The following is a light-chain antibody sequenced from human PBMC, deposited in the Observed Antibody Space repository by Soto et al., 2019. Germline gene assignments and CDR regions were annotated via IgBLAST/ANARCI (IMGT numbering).Light chain of an antibody. J-gene: IGKJ5*01. Sequence: EIVLTQSPATLSLSPGERATLSCRASQSVSSYLAWYQQKPGQAPRLLIYHASNRATGIPARFSGSGSGTDFPLTISSLEPEDFAVYYCQQRSNWRITFGQGTRLEIK. CDR1: QSVSSY. V-gene: IGKV3-11*01. CDR3: QQRSNWRIT. CDR2: HAS.